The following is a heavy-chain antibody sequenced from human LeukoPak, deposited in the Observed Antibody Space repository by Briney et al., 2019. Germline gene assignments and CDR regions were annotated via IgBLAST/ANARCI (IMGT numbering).Heavy chain of an antibody. CDR1: GGSISPYF. CDR3: ARDDYRGVTNFDP. V-gene: IGHV4-59*01. J-gene: IGHJ5*02. D-gene: IGHD3-10*01. Sequence: SETLSLTCTVSGGSISPYFWSWIRQPPGKGLEWIGYISYTGNTNYNPSLKSRVTISVDTSKNQFSLQLTSVTAADTAVYYCARDDYRGVTNFDPWGQGTLVTVSS. CDR2: ISYTGNT.